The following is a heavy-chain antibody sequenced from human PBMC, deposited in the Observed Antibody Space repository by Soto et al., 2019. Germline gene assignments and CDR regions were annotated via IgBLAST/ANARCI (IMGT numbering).Heavy chain of an antibody. D-gene: IGHD1-1*01. CDR3: ARVGVSSTDYTWNYGTYSDY. Sequence: PGGSLRLSCAASGFTFSSYTMHWVRQAPGEGREWVAVISYDGNNKFYADSVKGRFTISRDSSSQTLYLQMNSLRPDDTAMYYCARVGVSSTDYTWNYGTYSDYWGPGALVTVSS. CDR1: GFTFSSYT. CDR2: ISYDGNNK. J-gene: IGHJ4*02. V-gene: IGHV3-30*03.